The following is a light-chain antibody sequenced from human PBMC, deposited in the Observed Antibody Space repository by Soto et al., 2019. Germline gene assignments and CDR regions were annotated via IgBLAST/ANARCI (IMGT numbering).Light chain of an antibody. CDR1: QSVSNY. V-gene: IGKV1-39*01. Sequence: DIQITQSPSSLSAYVGDRVTLTCRASQSVSNYLHWYQQKPGKAPNLLIYDASSLQSGVPSRLSVSGSGTDFTLTIRSLQHEDSATYYCQQSYSNPTFGQGTKV. CDR3: QQSYSNPT. CDR2: DAS. J-gene: IGKJ1*01.